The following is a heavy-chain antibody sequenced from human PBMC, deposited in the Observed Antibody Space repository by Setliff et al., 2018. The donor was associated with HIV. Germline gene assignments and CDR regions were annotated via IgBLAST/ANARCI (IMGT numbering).Heavy chain of an antibody. CDR3: ARLLNYYDSSCYYFRLFYGMDV. Sequence: GESLKISCKGSGYSFTSYWIGWVRQMPGKGLEWMGIIYPGDSDTRYSPSFQGQVTISADKSISTAYLQWSSLKASDTAMYYCARLLNYYDSSCYYFRLFYGMDVWGQGTTVTVSS. CDR2: IYPGDSDT. V-gene: IGHV5-51*01. D-gene: IGHD3-22*01. J-gene: IGHJ6*02. CDR1: GYSFTSYW.